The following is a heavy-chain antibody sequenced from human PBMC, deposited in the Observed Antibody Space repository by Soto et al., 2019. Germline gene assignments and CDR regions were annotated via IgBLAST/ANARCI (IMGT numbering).Heavy chain of an antibody. CDR2: IHLSGRV. CDR1: GGSFSDYY. CDR3: ARTPTRGASAWLDP. V-gene: IGHV4-34*01. J-gene: IGHJ5*02. Sequence: QVQLQQWGSGLLKPSETLSLTCAIYGGSFSDYYWHWIRQAPGKGLEWIGEIHLSGRVNFTPSLKSRATLXXDTSXNXXXXTXRSVXXXDTAVYYCARTPTRGASAWLDPWGRGNLVTV. D-gene: IGHD1-26*01.